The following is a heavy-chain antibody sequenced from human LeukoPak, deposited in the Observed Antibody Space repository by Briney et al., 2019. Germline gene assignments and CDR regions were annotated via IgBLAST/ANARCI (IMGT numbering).Heavy chain of an antibody. CDR1: GFTVSSNY. D-gene: IGHD3-10*01. CDR3: ARVSTYYYGSGSYFFGYYFDY. J-gene: IGHJ4*02. CDR2: IYSGVST. V-gene: IGHV3-53*01. Sequence: GGSLRLSCAASGFTVSSNYMSWVRQAPGKRLEWVSGIYSGVSTYYADSAKGRFTISRDNSKNTLYLQMNSLRAEGTAVYYCARVSTYYYGSGSYFFGYYFDYWGQGTLVTVSS.